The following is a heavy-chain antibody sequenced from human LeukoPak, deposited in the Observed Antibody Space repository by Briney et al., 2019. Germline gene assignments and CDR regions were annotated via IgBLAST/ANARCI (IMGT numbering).Heavy chain of an antibody. CDR1: GFTFSNYA. J-gene: IGHJ4*02. V-gene: IGHV3-30-3*01. CDR3: ARSFDN. Sequence: PGGSLRLSCAASGFTFSNYAMHWVRQAPGKGLEWVAVISLDGSDKYYGDSVKGRFTISRDNSKNTLFLEMNSLRPEDTAVYYCARSFDNWGQGTLVTVSS. CDR2: ISLDGSDK.